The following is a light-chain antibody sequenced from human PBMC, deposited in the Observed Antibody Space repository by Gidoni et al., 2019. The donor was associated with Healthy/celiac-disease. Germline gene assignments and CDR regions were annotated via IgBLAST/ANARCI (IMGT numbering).Light chain of an antibody. CDR2: DAS. CDR1: QSVSSY. Sequence: EIVLPQSPATLSLYPGERATLSCRASQSVSSYLAWYQQKPGQAPRLLIYDASNRATGIPARFSGSGSGTDFTLTISSLEPEDFAVYYCQQRSNWPPYTFGQGTKLEIK. J-gene: IGKJ2*01. V-gene: IGKV3-11*01. CDR3: QQRSNWPPYT.